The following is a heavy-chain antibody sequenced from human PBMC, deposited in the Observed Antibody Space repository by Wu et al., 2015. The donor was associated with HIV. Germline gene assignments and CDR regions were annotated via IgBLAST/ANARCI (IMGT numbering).Heavy chain of an antibody. J-gene: IGHJ6*03. V-gene: IGHV1-18*01. Sequence: QVQLVQSGAEVKKPGASVKVSCEASGYTFITYGISWVRQAPGQGLEWMGWISTYNGNTNYAQKLQGRVTMTTDTSTSTAYMELRSLRSDDTAVYYCARQYSSTWRYYYYYMDVWGKGTTVTVSS. CDR3: ARQYSSTWRYYYYYMDV. D-gene: IGHD6-13*01. CDR2: ISTYNGNT. CDR1: GYTFITYG.